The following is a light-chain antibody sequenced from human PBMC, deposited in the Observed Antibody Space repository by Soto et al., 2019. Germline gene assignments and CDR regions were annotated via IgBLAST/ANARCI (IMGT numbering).Light chain of an antibody. CDR3: SSYTSGNTNYV. V-gene: IGLV2-14*03. Sequence: QSALTQPASVSGSPGQSITISCTGTSSDVGCYNYVSWYQEHPGRAPQLIIYGVSNRPAGVSHRFSGSKSGNTASLTISGLQADDDADYLFSSYTSGNTNYVFGAGTQVTVL. J-gene: IGLJ1*01. CDR2: GVS. CDR1: SSDVGCYNY.